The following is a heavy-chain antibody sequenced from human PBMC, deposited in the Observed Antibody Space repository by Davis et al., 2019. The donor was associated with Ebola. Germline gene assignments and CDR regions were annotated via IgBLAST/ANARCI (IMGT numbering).Heavy chain of an antibody. Sequence: GGSLRLSCAASGFTFSSYWMSWVRQAPGKGLEWVANIKQDGSEKYYVDSVKGRFTISRDNAKNSLYLQMNSLRAEDTAVYYCARLRSSGWYVDWFDPWGQGTLVTVSS. D-gene: IGHD6-19*01. CDR3: ARLRSSGWYVDWFDP. CDR2: IKQDGSEK. V-gene: IGHV3-7*01. J-gene: IGHJ5*02. CDR1: GFTFSSYW.